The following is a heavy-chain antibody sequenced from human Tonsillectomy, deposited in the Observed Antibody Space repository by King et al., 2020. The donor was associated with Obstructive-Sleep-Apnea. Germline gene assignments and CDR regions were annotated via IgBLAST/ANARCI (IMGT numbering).Heavy chain of an antibody. V-gene: IGHV4-34*01. D-gene: IGHD6-19*01. Sequence: VQLQQWGTGLLKPSETLSLTCALYGGSFRSYYWSWTRQPPGKGLEWIAEINHSGSTNYNPSSKSRVTISLETSKNQFSLQLSSVTAADTAVYYCARGYRSGWSDALDIWGQGTMVTVSS. CDR1: GGSFRSYY. CDR2: INHSGST. CDR3: ARGYRSGWSDALDI. J-gene: IGHJ3*02.